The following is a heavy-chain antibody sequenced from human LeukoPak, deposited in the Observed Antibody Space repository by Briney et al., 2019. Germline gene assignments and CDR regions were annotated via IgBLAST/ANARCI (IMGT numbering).Heavy chain of an antibody. CDR3: ARDRASGWYPY. Sequence: GGSLRLSCAAAGFTFSSYAMHWVRQAPGKGLERVAVISYDGSNKYYADSVKGRFTISRDNSKNTLYLQMNSLRAEDTAVYYCARDRASGWYPYWGQGTLVTVSS. J-gene: IGHJ4*02. CDR1: GFTFSSYA. V-gene: IGHV3-30*04. D-gene: IGHD6-19*01. CDR2: ISYDGSNK.